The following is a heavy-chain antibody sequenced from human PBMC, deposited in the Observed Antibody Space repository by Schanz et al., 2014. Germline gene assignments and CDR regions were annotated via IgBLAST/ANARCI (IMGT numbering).Heavy chain of an antibody. CDR2: ISSSGTSI. CDR3: AKHVRSLTGNDD. V-gene: IGHV3-23*01. CDR1: GFTFRSYG. J-gene: IGHJ4*02. Sequence: EVHLLESGGGVVQPGRSLRLSCAASGFTFRSYGMHWVRQTPGKGLEWVSFISSSGTSIYYADSVKGRFIISRDNSKNTLYLQVNSLRAEDTAVYYCAKHVRSLTGNDDWGQGTLVTVSS. D-gene: IGHD3-9*01.